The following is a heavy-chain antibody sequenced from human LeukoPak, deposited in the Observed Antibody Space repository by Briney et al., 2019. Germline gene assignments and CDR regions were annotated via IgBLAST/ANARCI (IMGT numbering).Heavy chain of an antibody. V-gene: IGHV4-34*01. J-gene: IGHJ6*02. CDR2: INHSGST. CDR3: ARGGCSSTSCYYGYGYYYYYGMDV. D-gene: IGHD2-2*01. CDR1: GGSFSGYY. Sequence: PSETLSLTCAVYGGSFSGYYWSWIRQPPGKGLEWIGEINHSGSTNYNPSLKSRVTISVDTSKNQFSLQLSSVTAADTAVYYCARGGCSSTSCYYGYGYYYYYGMDVWGQGTTVTVSS.